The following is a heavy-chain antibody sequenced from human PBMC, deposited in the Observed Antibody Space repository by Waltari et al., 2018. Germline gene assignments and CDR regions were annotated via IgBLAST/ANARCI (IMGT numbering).Heavy chain of an antibody. CDR3: ARHNKGSPYYFDY. D-gene: IGHD6-13*01. CDR2: IYYSGST. V-gene: IGHV4-59*08. J-gene: IGHJ4*02. CDR1: GGSISSYY. Sequence: QVQLQESGPGLVKPSETLSLTCTVSGGSISSYYWSWIRQPPGKGLEWIGYIYYSGSTNYNPSRKSRVTISVDTSKNQFSLKLSSVTAADTAVYYCARHNKGSPYYFDYWGQGTLVTVSS.